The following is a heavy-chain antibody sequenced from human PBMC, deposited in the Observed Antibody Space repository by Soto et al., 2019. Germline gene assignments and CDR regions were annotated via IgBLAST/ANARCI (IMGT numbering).Heavy chain of an antibody. CDR2: INAGNGNT. Sequence: ASVKVSCKASGYTFTSYAMHWVRQAPGQRLEWMGWINAGNGNTKYSQKFQGRVTITRDTSASTAYMELSSLRSEDTAVYYCARIAVVAATRSHWFDPWGQGTLVTVYS. CDR3: ARIAVVAATRSHWFDP. J-gene: IGHJ5*02. D-gene: IGHD2-15*01. V-gene: IGHV1-3*01. CDR1: GYTFTSYA.